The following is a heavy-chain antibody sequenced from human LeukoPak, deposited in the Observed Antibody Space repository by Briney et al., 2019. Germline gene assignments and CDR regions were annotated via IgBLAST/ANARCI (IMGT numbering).Heavy chain of an antibody. CDR1: EFTFSSYA. CDR2: ISGSGGST. J-gene: IGHJ4*02. V-gene: IGHV3-23*01. D-gene: IGHD5-24*01. CDR3: AKGRDGYTAFDY. Sequence: GGSPRLSCAASEFTFSSYAMSWVRQAPGKGLEWVSTISGSGGSTYYADSVKGRFTISRDNSKNTLYLQMNSLRAEDTAVYYCAKGRDGYTAFDYWGQGTLATVSS.